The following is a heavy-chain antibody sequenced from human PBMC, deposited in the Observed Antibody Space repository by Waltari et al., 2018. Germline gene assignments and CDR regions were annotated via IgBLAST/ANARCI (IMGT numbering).Heavy chain of an antibody. CDR2: ISYDGSNK. CDR3: ASVPAAPGVGAFDI. CDR1: GFTFSRYA. J-gene: IGHJ3*02. D-gene: IGHD2-2*01. V-gene: IGHV3-30-3*01. Sequence: QVQLVESGGGVVQPGRSLRLSCAASGFTFSRYAMPRVRQAPGKGLEWVAVISYDGSNKYYADSVKGRFTISRDNSKNTLYLQMNSLRAEDTAVYYCASVPAAPGVGAFDIWGQGTMVTVSS.